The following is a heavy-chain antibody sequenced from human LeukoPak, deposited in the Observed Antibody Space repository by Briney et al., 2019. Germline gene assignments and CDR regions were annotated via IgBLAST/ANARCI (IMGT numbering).Heavy chain of an antibody. CDR1: GGSIISSNYY. Sequence: SETLSLTCSVSGGSIISSNYYWGWIRQPPGKGLEWIGSIYQSGSGSSYYNPSLKSRVTISGDTSKNQFFLRLSSVTAADTAVYYCASTLRFLPYRRFDYWGQGTLVTVPS. D-gene: IGHD3-3*01. CDR3: ASTLRFLPYRRFDY. CDR2: IYQSGSGSS. J-gene: IGHJ4*02. V-gene: IGHV4-39*01.